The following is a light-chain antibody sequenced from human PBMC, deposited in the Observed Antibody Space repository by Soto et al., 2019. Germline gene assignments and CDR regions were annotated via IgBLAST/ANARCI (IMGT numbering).Light chain of an antibody. J-gene: IGKJ3*01. CDR2: GAS. CDR3: QEYYSSHPFT. CDR1: QSVSSSY. V-gene: IGKV3-20*01. Sequence: EIVLTQSPGTLSLSPGERATLSCRASQSVSSSYLAWYQHKPGQAPRLLIYGASSRATGIPDRFSGRGSGTDFNLTTSRPEPEDVAVYYCQEYYSSHPFTFGPGTKVY.